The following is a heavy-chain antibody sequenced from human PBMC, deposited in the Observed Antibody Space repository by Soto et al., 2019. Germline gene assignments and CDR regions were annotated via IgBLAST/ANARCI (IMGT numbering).Heavy chain of an antibody. D-gene: IGHD3-10*01. V-gene: IGHV1-46*03. J-gene: IGHJ6*03. CDR3: ARRHLEWLGELGVYYYYMDV. CDR1: GYTFTSYY. CDR2: INPSGGST. Sequence: ASVKVSCKASGYTFTSYYMHWVRQAPGQGLEWTGIINPSGGSTSYAQKFQGRVTMTRDTSTSTVYMELSSLRSEDTAVYYCARRHLEWLGELGVYYYYMDVWGKGTTVTVSS.